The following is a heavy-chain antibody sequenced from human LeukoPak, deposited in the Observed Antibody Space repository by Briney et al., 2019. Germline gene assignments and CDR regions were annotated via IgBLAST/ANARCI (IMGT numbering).Heavy chain of an antibody. CDR1: GYTFTSYD. D-gene: IGHD2-15*01. CDR2: MNPNSGNT. CDR3: ARPRRYCSGGSCYYFDY. Sequence: APVKVSCKASGYTFTSYDINWVRQATGQGLEWMGWMNPNSGNTGYAQKFQGRVTMTRNTSISTAYMELSSLRSEDTAVYYCARPRRYCSGGSCYYFDYWGQGTLVTVSS. V-gene: IGHV1-8*01. J-gene: IGHJ4*02.